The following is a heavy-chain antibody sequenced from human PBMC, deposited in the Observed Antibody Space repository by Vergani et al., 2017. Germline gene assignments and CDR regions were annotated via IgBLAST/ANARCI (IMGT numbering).Heavy chain of an antibody. J-gene: IGHJ4*02. CDR2: INNSGST. Sequence: QVQLQQWGAGLLKPSETLSLTCAVYGGSFSGYYWSWIRQPPGKGLEWIGEINNSGSTNYNPSLKSRVTISVDTSKNQFSLKLSSVTAADTAVYYCARDGQWAFDYWGRGTLVTVSS. V-gene: IGHV4-34*01. D-gene: IGHD6-19*01. CDR1: GGSFSGYY. CDR3: ARDGQWAFDY.